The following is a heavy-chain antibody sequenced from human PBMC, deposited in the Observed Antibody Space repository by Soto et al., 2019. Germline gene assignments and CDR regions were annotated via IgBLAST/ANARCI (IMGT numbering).Heavy chain of an antibody. CDR3: ARDVGLRPSWFDP. D-gene: IGHD5-12*01. V-gene: IGHV4-61*01. Sequence: SETLSLTCTVSGGSVSSGSYYWSWIRQPPGKGLEWIGYIYYSGSTNYNPSLKSRVTISVDTSKNQFSLKLSSVTAADTAVYYCARDVGLRPSWFDPWGQGTLGTAPQ. CDR2: IYYSGST. CDR1: GGSVSSGSYY. J-gene: IGHJ5*02.